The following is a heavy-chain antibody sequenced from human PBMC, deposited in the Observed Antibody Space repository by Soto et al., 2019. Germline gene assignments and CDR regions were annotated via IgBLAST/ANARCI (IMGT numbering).Heavy chain of an antibody. J-gene: IGHJ4*02. D-gene: IGHD3-9*01. CDR2: ISYDGSNK. CDR3: ARESYYDILTGRNFDY. CDR1: GFTFSSYG. V-gene: IGHV3-30*03. Sequence: PGGSLRLSCAASGFTFSSYGMHWVRQAPGKGLEWVAVISYDGSNKYYADSVKGRFTISRDNSKNTLYLQMNSLRAEDTAVYYCARESYYDILTGRNFDYWGQGTLVTVSS.